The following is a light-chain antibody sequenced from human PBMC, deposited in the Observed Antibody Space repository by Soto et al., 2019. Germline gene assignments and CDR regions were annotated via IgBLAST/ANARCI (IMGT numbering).Light chain of an antibody. Sequence: DIQMTQSPSTLSASVGDRVIITCRASQSVSSWLAWYQQKPGKAPNLLIYKASTLLSGVPSRFSGSGSGTEFTLTISSLQPDDFATYYCQQYDNDSWTFGQGTKVEIK. CDR2: KAS. CDR1: QSVSSW. V-gene: IGKV1-5*03. J-gene: IGKJ1*01. CDR3: QQYDNDSWT.